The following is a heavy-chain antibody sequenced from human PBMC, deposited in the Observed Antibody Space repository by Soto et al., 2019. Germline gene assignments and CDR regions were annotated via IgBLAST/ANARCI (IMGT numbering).Heavy chain of an antibody. V-gene: IGHV3-23*01. CDR3: AKDAAGRVAARFEH. Sequence: EVQVLESGGGLVQPGGSLRLSCAASGFSFSSYAMSWVRQAPGKGLEWVSAITNSGDETYYSDSVKGRFTISRDNSKTTLFLEMNSLRAEDTAKYYCAKDAAGRVAARFEHWGQGSLVTVSS. CDR1: GFSFSSYA. D-gene: IGHD6-13*01. J-gene: IGHJ4*02. CDR2: ITNSGDET.